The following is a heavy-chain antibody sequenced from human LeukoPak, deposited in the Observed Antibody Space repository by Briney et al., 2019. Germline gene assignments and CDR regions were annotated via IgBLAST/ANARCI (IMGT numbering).Heavy chain of an antibody. D-gene: IGHD6-13*01. J-gene: IGHJ4*02. CDR1: GYTFTSYG. V-gene: IGHV1-18*01. CDR3: ARDSLIAAAGPVNY. Sequence: ASVKVSCKASGYTFTSYGISWVRQAPGQGLEWMGWISAYNGNTNYAQNVQGRVTMTTDTSTSTAYMELRSLRSDDTAIYYCARDSLIAAAGPVNYWGQGTLVTVSS. CDR2: ISAYNGNT.